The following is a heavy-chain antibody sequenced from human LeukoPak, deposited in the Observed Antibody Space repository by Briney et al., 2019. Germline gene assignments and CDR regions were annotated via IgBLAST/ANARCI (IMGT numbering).Heavy chain of an antibody. J-gene: IGHJ5*02. D-gene: IGHD2-15*01. CDR3: ARDPNVGFDP. V-gene: IGHV3-48*02. CDR2: ISSSSSTI. Sequence: GGSLRLSCVASGFTFTDHPMNWVRQAPGKGLEWVSYISSSSSTIYYADSVKGRFTISRDNAKNSLYLQMNSLRDEDTAVYYCARDPNVGFDPWGQGTLVTVSS. CDR1: GFTFTDHP.